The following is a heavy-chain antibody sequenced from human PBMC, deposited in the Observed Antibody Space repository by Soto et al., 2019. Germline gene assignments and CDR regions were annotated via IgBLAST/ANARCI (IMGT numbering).Heavy chain of an antibody. CDR3: AREVVVGGSLLFAL. CDR2: MNANVDAT. CDR1: GYTVAYTD. Sequence: LLNLYWTSSGYTVAYTDINWVRNDPGQGLQWRGWMNANVDATDSPQEFKGRVSMTWNASISTAYLELHNLKSDDTAVYYCAREVVVGGSLLFALLGQGSPDTGSS. D-gene: IGHD2-15*01. V-gene: IGHV1-8*01. J-gene: IGHJ5*02.